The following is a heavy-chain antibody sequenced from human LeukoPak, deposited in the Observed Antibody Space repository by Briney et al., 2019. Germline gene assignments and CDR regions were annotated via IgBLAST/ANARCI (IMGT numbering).Heavy chain of an antibody. Sequence: SETLSLTCTVSDGSITNNDWSWVRQTPGKGLEFIGYVHYSGTTNYNPSLRSRVTISIDTSKNQFSLKLSSVTAADTAVYYCARAGIAAAGTLYYYYMDVWGKGTTVTVSS. J-gene: IGHJ6*03. CDR2: VHYSGTT. V-gene: IGHV4-59*01. D-gene: IGHD6-13*01. CDR3: ARAGIAAAGTLYYYYMDV. CDR1: DGSITNND.